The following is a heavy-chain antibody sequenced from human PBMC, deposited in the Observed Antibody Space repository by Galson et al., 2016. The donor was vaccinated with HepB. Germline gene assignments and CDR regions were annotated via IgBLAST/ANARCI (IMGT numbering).Heavy chain of an antibody. Sequence: SLRLSCAASGFTLSDYYMNWIRQAPGKGLEWISFISTSGNSMLYANSVRGRFTISRDNAATSLYLQMSNLRAEDTAVSYCARDLPDDSVEYFDVFDLWGQGTMVTVSS. D-gene: IGHD4-17*01. V-gene: IGHV3-11*01. CDR3: ARDLPDDSVEYFDVFDL. J-gene: IGHJ3*01. CDR1: GFTLSDYY. CDR2: ISTSGNSM.